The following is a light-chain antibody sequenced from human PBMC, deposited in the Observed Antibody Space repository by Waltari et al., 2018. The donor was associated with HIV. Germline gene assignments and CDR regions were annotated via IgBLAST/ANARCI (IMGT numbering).Light chain of an antibody. CDR2: EAS. Sequence: DTQMTQSPSSVSASVGDRVSISCRASQSVGTSVAWYQQKPHRTPKLIIFEASRLQPVVPSRFSGSGSGTYFTLTISSLQPEDLATYYCQQADSFPHTFGQGT. CDR1: QSVGTS. CDR3: QQADSFPHT. V-gene: IGKV1-12*01. J-gene: IGKJ2*01.